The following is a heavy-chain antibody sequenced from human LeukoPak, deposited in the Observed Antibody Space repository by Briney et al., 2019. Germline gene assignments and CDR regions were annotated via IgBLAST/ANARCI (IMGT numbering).Heavy chain of an antibody. V-gene: IGHV1-2*02. CDR1: GYTFTGYY. CDR2: INPNSGGT. Sequence: ASVKVSCKASGYTFTGYYRHWVRQAPGQGLEWMGWINPNSGGTNYAQKFQGRVTMTRDTSISTAYMELSRLRSDDTAVYYCARGPLITMIVVDTGGAYWGQGTLVTVSS. D-gene: IGHD3-22*01. J-gene: IGHJ4*02. CDR3: ARGPLITMIVVDTGGAY.